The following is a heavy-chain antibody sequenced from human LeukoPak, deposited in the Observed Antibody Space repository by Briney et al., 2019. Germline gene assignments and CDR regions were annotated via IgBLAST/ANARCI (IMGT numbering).Heavy chain of an antibody. Sequence: SETLSLTCTVSGGSISSYYWSWIRQPAGKGLDWIGRIYTSGSTNYNPSLKSRVTMSVDTSKNQFSLKLSSVTAADTAVYYCARGFRDSSGYMNRVDQSGAFDIWGQGTMVTVSS. J-gene: IGHJ3*02. CDR3: ARGFRDSSGYMNRVDQSGAFDI. D-gene: IGHD3-22*01. V-gene: IGHV4-4*07. CDR1: GGSISSYY. CDR2: IYTSGST.